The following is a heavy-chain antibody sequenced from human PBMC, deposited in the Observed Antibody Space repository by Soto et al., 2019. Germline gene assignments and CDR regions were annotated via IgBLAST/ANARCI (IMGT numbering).Heavy chain of an antibody. Sequence: ASVKVSCKASGYMFTGFYLHWVRQAPGQGLEWMGWINPNNGVTTYAKNFQGRVTMTRDSSISTAYMELSSLRSDDTAVYFCAAAAIPVAGRHPDFWGQGTVVTVSS. CDR2: INPNNGVT. J-gene: IGHJ4*02. CDR3: AAAAIPVAGRHPDF. CDR1: GYMFTGFY. D-gene: IGHD6-19*01. V-gene: IGHV1-2*02.